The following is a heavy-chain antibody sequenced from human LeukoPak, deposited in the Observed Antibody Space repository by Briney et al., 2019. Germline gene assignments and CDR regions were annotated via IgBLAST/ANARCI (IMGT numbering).Heavy chain of an antibody. CDR1: GFSFSKYW. CDR2: IKEDGTYT. V-gene: IGHV3-74*01. CDR3: ARDFDMGITPGHDFHF. J-gene: IGHJ4*02. Sequence: GGSLRLFCAASGFSFSKYWMHWVRQTPGEGLVWVSRIKEDGTYTSYADSVKCRFTISRDNARNTVFLQMNSLRDEDTAVYYCARDFDMGITPGHDFHFWGKGNLVSVSS. D-gene: IGHD3-9*01.